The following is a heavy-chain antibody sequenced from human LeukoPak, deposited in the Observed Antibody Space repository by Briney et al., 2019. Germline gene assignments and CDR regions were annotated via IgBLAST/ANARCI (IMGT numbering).Heavy chain of an antibody. CDR3: ARLTGYYDSSGYLDY. CDR2: IYTSGST. D-gene: IGHD3-22*01. J-gene: IGHJ4*02. CDR1: GGSISSYY. V-gene: IGHV4-4*07. Sequence: SETLSLTCTVSGGSISSYYWSWIRQPAGKGLEWIGRIYTSGSTNYNPSLKSRVTISVDKSKNQFSLKLSSVTAADTAVYYCARLTGYYDSSGYLDYWGQGTLVTVSS.